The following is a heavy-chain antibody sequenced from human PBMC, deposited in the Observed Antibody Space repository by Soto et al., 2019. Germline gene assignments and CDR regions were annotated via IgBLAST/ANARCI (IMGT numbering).Heavy chain of an antibody. V-gene: IGHV3-23*01. D-gene: IGHD1-26*01. J-gene: IGHJ5*01. CDR2: IGGGNTDR. CDR1: RLIFSDKP. CDR3: AKDAVSYNGKWDWFDS. Sequence: DVQLLESGGGLVQPGGSWKLPCPASRLIFSDKPLNGVRQAQGKGLKGVSSIGGGNTDRYYADSVKGRFIISRDNSKNTMYLQMNSLRDDDTAVYYCAKDAVSYNGKWDWFDSWGQGTLVTVSS.